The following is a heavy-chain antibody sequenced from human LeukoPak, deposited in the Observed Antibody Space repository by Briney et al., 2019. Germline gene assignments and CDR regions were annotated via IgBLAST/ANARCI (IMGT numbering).Heavy chain of an antibody. CDR1: GGTFSSYA. D-gene: IGHD3/OR15-3a*01. Sequence: SVKVSCKASGGTFSSYAISWVRQAPGQGLEWMGGIIPIFGTANYAQKFQGRVTITADESMSTAYMELSSLRSEDTAVYYCARDGKSLLDPFDYWGQGTLVTVSS. J-gene: IGHJ4*02. V-gene: IGHV1-69*01. CDR2: IIPIFGTA. CDR3: ARDGKSLLDPFDY.